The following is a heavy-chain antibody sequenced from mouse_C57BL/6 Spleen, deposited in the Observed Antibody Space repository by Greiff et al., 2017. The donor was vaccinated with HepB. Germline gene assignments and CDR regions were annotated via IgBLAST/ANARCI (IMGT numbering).Heavy chain of an antibody. Sequence: ESGAELVRPGASVTLSCKASGYTFTDYEMHWVKQTPVHGLEWIGAIDPETGGTAYNQKFKGKAIMTADKSSSTAYMEPRSLTSEDSAVYYCTRKGTDPESSGYVGYFDYWGQGTTLTVSS. CDR3: TRKGTDPESSGYVGYFDY. CDR1: GYTFTDYE. CDR2: IDPETGGT. J-gene: IGHJ2*01. D-gene: IGHD3-2*02. V-gene: IGHV1-15*01.